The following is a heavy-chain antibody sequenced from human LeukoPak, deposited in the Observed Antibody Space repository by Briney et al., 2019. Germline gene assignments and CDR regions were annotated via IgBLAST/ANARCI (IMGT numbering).Heavy chain of an antibody. Sequence: GASVKVSCKASGYTFTSYAMHWVRQAPGQRLEWMGWMSPKSGNTGYAQKFQGRVTMTSNTAISTAYMELSSLRSEDTAVYYCVRTPPNWGADYWGQGTLVTVSS. D-gene: IGHD7-27*01. CDR3: VRTPPNWGADY. V-gene: IGHV1-8*02. CDR2: MSPKSGNT. J-gene: IGHJ4*02. CDR1: GYTFTSYA.